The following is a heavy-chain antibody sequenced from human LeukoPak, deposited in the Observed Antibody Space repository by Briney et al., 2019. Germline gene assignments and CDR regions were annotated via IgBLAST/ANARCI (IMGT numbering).Heavy chain of an antibody. Sequence: SETLSLTCAVYGGSFSGYYWSWIRQPPGKGLEWIGEINHGGSTNYNPSLKSRITMSVDTSKNQFSLKLSSVTAADTAVYYCARDNDMGFEYWGQGTLVTVSS. CDR2: INHGGST. D-gene: IGHD3-9*01. CDR1: GGSFSGYY. J-gene: IGHJ4*02. CDR3: ARDNDMGFEY. V-gene: IGHV4-34*01.